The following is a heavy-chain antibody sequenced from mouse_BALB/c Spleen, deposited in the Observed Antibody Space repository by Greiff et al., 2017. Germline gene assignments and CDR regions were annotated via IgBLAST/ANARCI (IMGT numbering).Heavy chain of an antibody. Sequence: VQLKESGPGLVKPSQSLSLTCTVTGYSITSDYAWNWIRQFPGNKLEWMGYISYSGSTSYNPSLKSRISITRDTSKNQFFLQLNSVTTEDTATYYCARDWDGAPFAYWGQGTLVTVSA. CDR3: ARDWDGAPFAY. J-gene: IGHJ3*01. CDR1: GYSITSDYA. D-gene: IGHD4-1*01. CDR2: ISYSGST. V-gene: IGHV3-2*02.